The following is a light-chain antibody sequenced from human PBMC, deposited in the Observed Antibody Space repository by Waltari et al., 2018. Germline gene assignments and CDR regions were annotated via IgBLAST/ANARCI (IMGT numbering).Light chain of an antibody. CDR1: QSLGHSDGNTY. CDR2: KVS. Sequence: DVVMTQSPLSLSVSLGQPASISCRSSQSLGHSDGNTYLNWFQQRPGQSPRRLIYKVSRRESGVPDRFSGSGSGTDFTLKISRVEAEDVGVYYCMQTTHSPRTFGQGTKVEI. J-gene: IGKJ1*01. V-gene: IGKV2-30*02. CDR3: MQTTHSPRT.